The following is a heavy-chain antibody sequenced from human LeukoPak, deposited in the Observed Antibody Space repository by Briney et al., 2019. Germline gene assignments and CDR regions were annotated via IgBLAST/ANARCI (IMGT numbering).Heavy chain of an antibody. V-gene: IGHV3-7*01. CDR3: ARVKGYDFWSGYYWPYYFDY. CDR2: IKQDGSEK. J-gene: IGHJ4*02. D-gene: IGHD3-3*01. CDR1: GFTFSSYW. Sequence: GGSLRLSCAASGFTFSSYWMSGVRQAPGKGLEWVANIKQDGSEKYYVDSVKGRFTISRDNAKNSLYLQMNSLRAEDTAVYYCARVKGYDFWSGYYWPYYFDYWGQGTLVTVSS.